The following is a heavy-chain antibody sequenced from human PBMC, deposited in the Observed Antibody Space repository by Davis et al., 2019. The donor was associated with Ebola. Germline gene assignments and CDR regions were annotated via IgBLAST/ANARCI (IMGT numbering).Heavy chain of an antibody. Sequence: PSETLSLTCTVSGASISSSYSNYWSWIRQAPGRGLEWIGTIYYIGTTYYNPSLKSRLFMSVDTSKNQFSLKLTSVTADTAVYYCARNSSGFGYFDYWGLGILVTVS. CDR2: IYYIGTT. D-gene: IGHD6-19*01. V-gene: IGHV4-39*07. CDR1: GASISSSYSNY. J-gene: IGHJ4*02. CDR3: ARNSSGFGYFDY.